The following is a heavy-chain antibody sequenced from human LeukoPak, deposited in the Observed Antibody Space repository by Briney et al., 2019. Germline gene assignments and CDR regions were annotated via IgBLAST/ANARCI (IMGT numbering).Heavy chain of an antibody. CDR3: ARGASSGYYFDY. J-gene: IGHJ4*02. CDR2: IYYSGST. D-gene: IGHD3-22*01. CDR1: GGSISSHY. Sequence: SETLSLTCTVSGGSISSHYWSWIRQPPGKGLEWIGYIYYSGSTNYNPSLKSRVTISVDTSKNQFSLKLSSVTAADTAVYYCARGASSGYYFDYWGQGTLVTVSS. V-gene: IGHV4-59*11.